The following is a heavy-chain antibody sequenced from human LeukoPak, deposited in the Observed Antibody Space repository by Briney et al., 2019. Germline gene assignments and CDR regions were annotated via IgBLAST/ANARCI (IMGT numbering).Heavy chain of an antibody. CDR1: GYTFSSYS. CDR2: ISVGSNYI. D-gene: IGHD3-22*01. V-gene: IGHV3-21*01. Sequence: GGSLGLSCAASGYTFSSYSINWVRQAPGKGLEWVSSISVGSNYIYYADSVRGRFSISRDDARNSLYLQMDSLRGDDTAVYYCARLRRNSDRSGYYYYYDYWGQGTLVTVSS. J-gene: IGHJ4*02. CDR3: ARLRRNSDRSGYYYYYDY.